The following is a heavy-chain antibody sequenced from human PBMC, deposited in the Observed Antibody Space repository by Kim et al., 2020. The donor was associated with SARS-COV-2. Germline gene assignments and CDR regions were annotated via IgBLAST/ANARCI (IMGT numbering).Heavy chain of an antibody. D-gene: IGHD5-18*01. J-gene: IGHJ4*02. V-gene: IGHV4-59*01. Sequence: SETLSLTCTVSGGSISSYYWSWIRQPPGKGLEWIGYIYYSGSTNYNPSLKSRVTISVDTSKNQFSLKLSSVTAADTAVYYCARDGDTDGAYYFDYWGQGTLVTVSS. CDR1: GGSISSYY. CDR3: ARDGDTDGAYYFDY. CDR2: IYYSGST.